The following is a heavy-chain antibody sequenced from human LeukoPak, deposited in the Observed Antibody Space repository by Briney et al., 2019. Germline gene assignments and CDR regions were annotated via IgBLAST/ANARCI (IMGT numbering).Heavy chain of an antibody. Sequence: GGSLRLSCAASGFTSSSYGMHWVRQAPGKGLEWVAVIWYDGSNKYYADSVKGRFTISRDNSKNTLYLQMNSLRAEDTAVYYCANHLACGSTSCPPFDYWGRGTLVTVSS. CDR2: IWYDGSNK. CDR3: ANHLACGSTSCPPFDY. CDR1: GFTSSSYG. J-gene: IGHJ4*02. V-gene: IGHV3-33*06. D-gene: IGHD2-2*01.